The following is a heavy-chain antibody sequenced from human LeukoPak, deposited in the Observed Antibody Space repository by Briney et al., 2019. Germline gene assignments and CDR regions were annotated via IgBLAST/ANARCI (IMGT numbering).Heavy chain of an antibody. J-gene: IGHJ5*02. Sequence: PGGSLGLSCAASGFTFSSYWMSWVRQAPGKGLEWVANIKQDGSEKYYVDSVKGRFTISRDNAKNSLYLQMNSLRAEDTAVYYCARDYYDSSGYSRGAYNWFDPWGRGTLVTVSS. D-gene: IGHD3-22*01. CDR3: ARDYYDSSGYSRGAYNWFDP. CDR1: GFTFSSYW. CDR2: IKQDGSEK. V-gene: IGHV3-7*01.